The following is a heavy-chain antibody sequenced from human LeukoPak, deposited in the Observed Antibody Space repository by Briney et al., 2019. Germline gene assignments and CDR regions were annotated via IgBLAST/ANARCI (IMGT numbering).Heavy chain of an antibody. Sequence: GGSLRLSCAASGFTFSSYAMSWVRQALGKGLEWVSAISGSGGSTYYADSVKGRFTISRDNSKNTLYLQMNSLRAEDTAVYYCAKGGGSSSWYYFDYWGQGTLVTVSS. V-gene: IGHV3-23*01. CDR1: GFTFSSYA. J-gene: IGHJ4*02. CDR2: ISGSGGST. CDR3: AKGGGSSSWYYFDY. D-gene: IGHD6-13*01.